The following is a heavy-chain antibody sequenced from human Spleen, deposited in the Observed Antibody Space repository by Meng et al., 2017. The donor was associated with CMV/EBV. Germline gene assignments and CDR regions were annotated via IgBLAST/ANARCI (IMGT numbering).Heavy chain of an antibody. CDR2: FYTDGNF. D-gene: IGHD5-18*01. J-gene: IGHJ4*02. Sequence: QGPAHEPGRGFVKPSQTLTLTCSVSGDSKSYYYWSWQRPPAGKGLEGIVRFYTDGNFNHYLSIKIRVTVSPSKSKIQFFVSFSTVTAADTALYYCASGYNNGKFDYWGQGTLVTVSS. V-gene: IGHV4-4*07. CDR1: GDSKSYYY. CDR3: ASGYNNGKFDY.